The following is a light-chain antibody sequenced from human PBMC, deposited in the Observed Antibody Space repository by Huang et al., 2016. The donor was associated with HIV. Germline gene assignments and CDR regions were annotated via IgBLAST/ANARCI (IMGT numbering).Light chain of an antibody. J-gene: IGKJ1*01. CDR3: QQYYTSPQT. CDR2: WAS. CDR1: QSVLSSATNKKY. Sequence: DIVMTQSPDSLAVSLGEAATLTCRSSQSVLSSATNKKYVAWFQQKSGQSPKLLIFWASTREAGVPDRFSASGSGTHFTLTINNVKTEDVAIYYCQQYYTSPQTFGPGTRVEI. V-gene: IGKV4-1*01.